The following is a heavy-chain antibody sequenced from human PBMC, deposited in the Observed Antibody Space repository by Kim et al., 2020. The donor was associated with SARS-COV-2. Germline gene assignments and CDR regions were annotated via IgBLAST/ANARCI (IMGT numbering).Heavy chain of an antibody. Sequence: ASVKVSCKASGYTFTGYYMHWVRQAPGQGLEWMGWINPNSGGTNYAQKFQGRVTMTRDTSISTAYMELSRLRSDDTAVYYCARSPYYYDSSDLDYWGQGTLVTVSS. V-gene: IGHV1-2*02. CDR3: ARSPYYYDSSDLDY. D-gene: IGHD3-22*01. CDR1: GYTFTGYY. CDR2: INPNSGGT. J-gene: IGHJ4*02.